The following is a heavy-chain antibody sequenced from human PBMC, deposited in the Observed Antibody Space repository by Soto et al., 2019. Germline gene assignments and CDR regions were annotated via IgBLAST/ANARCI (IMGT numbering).Heavy chain of an antibody. D-gene: IGHD2-2*01. CDR1: GGFNSYS. CDR2: IIPIFATP. Sequence: QVQLVQSGPEVKKPGSSVKVSCKGSGGFNSYSISWVGQAPGQGPEWMGGIIPIFATPTYAQKFQGRVTITADKSTSTAYMELSRLTSEDTAVYYCARGGPVIIPAATNWFDPWGQGTLVSVSS. CDR3: ARGGPVIIPAATNWFDP. J-gene: IGHJ5*02. V-gene: IGHV1-69*06.